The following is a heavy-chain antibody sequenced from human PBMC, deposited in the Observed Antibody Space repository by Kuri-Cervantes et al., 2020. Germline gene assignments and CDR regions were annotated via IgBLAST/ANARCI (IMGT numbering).Heavy chain of an antibody. D-gene: IGHD1-26*01. CDR3: AKDGLVATTWRKPDY. CDR2: INWNGGGI. J-gene: IGHJ4*02. V-gene: IGHV3-20*04. CDR1: GFSFDDYD. Sequence: GEFLKISCAAAGFSFDDYDMSWVRQAPGKELEWVSGINWNGGGIFYADSVKGRFTISRANSKNTLYLQMNSRRAEDTAVYYCAKDGLVATTWRKPDYWGQGTLVTVSS.